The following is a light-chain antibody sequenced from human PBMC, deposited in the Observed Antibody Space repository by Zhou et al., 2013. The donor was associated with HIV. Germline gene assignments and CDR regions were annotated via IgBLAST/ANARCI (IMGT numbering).Light chain of an antibody. CDR1: QSVSSSY. CDR2: GAS. Sequence: EIVLTQSPGTLSLSPGERATLSCRASQSVSSSYLAWYQQKPGQAPRLLIYGASTRATGIPARFSGSGSGTEFTLTISSLQSEDFAVYYCQQYNNWPPADTFGQGTKLEIK. V-gene: IGKV3-15*01. CDR3: QQYNNWPPADT. J-gene: IGKJ2*01.